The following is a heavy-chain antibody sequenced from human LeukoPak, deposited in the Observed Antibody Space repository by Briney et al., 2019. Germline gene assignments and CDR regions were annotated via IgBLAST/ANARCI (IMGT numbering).Heavy chain of an antibody. J-gene: IGHJ4*02. CDR2: IKQDGSEK. V-gene: IGHV3-7*01. CDR1: GFTFSNYW. D-gene: IGHD4/OR15-4a*01. CDR3: ARDDYGGTKY. Sequence: PGGSLRLSCAASGFTFSNYWMSWVRQAPGKGLEWLANIKQDGSEKYYVDSVKGRFTISRDNAKNSLYLQMNSLRAEDTAVYYCARDDYGGTKYWGQGTLVTVSS.